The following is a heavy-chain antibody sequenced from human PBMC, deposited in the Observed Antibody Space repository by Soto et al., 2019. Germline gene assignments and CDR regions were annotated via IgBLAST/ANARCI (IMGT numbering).Heavy chain of an antibody. CDR2: IYPSDSDT. CDR1: GYNFGNYW. D-gene: IGHD4-4*01. J-gene: IGHJ5*01. Sequence: GESLKISCRGSGYNFGNYWIAWVRQMPGKGLEWMGIIYPSDSDTRYSPSFEGQVTISADRSTATAFLQWRFLEASDSALYFCARLASLLQPIDSWGQGTPVTVSS. V-gene: IGHV5-51*01. CDR3: ARLASLLQPIDS.